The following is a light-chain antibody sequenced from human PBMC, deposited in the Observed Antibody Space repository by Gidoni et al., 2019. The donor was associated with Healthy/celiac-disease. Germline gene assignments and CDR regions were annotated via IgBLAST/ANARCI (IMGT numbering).Light chain of an antibody. CDR2: GAS. V-gene: IGKV3-20*01. CDR1: QSVSSSY. J-gene: IGKJ4*01. CDR3: QQYGSSPLT. Sequence: ELVLTQSPGTLSLSPGERATLSCRASQSVSSSYLAWYQRKPGQAPRLLIYGASSRATGIPDKFSGSGSGTDFTLTSSRLEPEDFAVYYCQQYGSSPLTFGGGTKVEIK.